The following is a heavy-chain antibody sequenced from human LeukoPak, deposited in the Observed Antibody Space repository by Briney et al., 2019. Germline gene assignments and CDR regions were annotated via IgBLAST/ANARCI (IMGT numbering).Heavy chain of an antibody. J-gene: IGHJ4*02. V-gene: IGHV3-66*01. CDR3: HCEGYFDWFPFGY. Sequence: PGGSLRLSCAASGFTVSSNYMSWVRQAPGKGLEWVSVIYSGGSTYYADSVKGRFTISRDNSKNTLYLQMNSLRAEDTAVYYCHCEGYFDWFPFGYWGQGTLVTVSS. CDR2: IYSGGST. CDR1: GFTVSSNY. D-gene: IGHD3-9*01.